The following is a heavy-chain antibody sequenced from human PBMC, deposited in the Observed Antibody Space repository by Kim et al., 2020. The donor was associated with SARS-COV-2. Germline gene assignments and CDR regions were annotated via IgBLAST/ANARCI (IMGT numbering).Heavy chain of an antibody. CDR2: IYYSGST. D-gene: IGHD2-2*01. CDR3: ARLGYCSSTSCRGAFDI. CDR1: GGSISSYY. J-gene: IGHJ3*02. V-gene: IGHV4-59*08. Sequence: SETLSLTCTVSGGSISSYYWSWIRQPPGKGLEWIGYIYYSGSTNYNPSLKSRVTISVDTSKNQFSLKLSSVTAADTAVSYCARLGYCSSTSCRGAFDIWG.